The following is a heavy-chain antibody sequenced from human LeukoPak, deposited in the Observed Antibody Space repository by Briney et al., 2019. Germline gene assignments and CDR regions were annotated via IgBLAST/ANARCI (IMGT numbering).Heavy chain of an antibody. CDR1: GGSISSYY. D-gene: IGHD3-10*01. J-gene: IGHJ4*02. V-gene: IGHV4-59*01. CDR2: ISYTGST. CDR3: AKTAKYYYGSETYYFFEY. Sequence: SETLSLTCTVSGGSISSYYWSWIRQHPGNGLEWIGYISYTGSTTYNSSLKSRVTISLDASQNQFSLKLTSVTPADTAVYYCAKTAKYYYGSETYYFFEYWGQGTLVTVSS.